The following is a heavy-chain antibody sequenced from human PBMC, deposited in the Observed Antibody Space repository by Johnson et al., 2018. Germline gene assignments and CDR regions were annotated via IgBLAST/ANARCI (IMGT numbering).Heavy chain of an antibody. V-gene: IGHV3-48*02. Sequence: VQLVESGGGLVQPGGSLRLSCAASGFTFSSYSMNWVRQAPGKGLEWVSYISSSSSTLYYADSVKGRFTISRDNAKNSLYLQMNSLRDDDTAVYYCARAEGSPHYGMDGVGQGTTVTVSS. CDR3: ARAEGSPHYGMDG. J-gene: IGHJ6*02. CDR2: ISSSSSTL. CDR1: GFTFSSYS. D-gene: IGHD6-13*01.